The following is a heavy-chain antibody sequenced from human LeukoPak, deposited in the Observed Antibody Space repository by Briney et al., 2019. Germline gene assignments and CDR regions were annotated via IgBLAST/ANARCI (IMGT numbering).Heavy chain of an antibody. J-gene: IGHJ4*02. V-gene: IGHV4-4*07. CDR3: ATFLSGSLDY. CDR1: GGSISSYY. Sequence: PSETLSLTCTVSGGSISSYYWSWIRQPAGKGLEWIGHIYTSGSANYNPSLKSRVTMSVDTSKNQISLKLSSVAAADTAVYYCATFLSGSLDYWGQGTLVTVSS. D-gene: IGHD1-26*01. CDR2: IYTSGSA.